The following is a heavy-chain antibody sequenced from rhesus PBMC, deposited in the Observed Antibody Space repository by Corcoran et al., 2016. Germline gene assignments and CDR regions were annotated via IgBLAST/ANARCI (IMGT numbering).Heavy chain of an antibody. Sequence: GKGLEWIGYISGSSGSTYYNPSLKSRVTISTDTSKNLFSLKLSSVTAADTAVYYCARGSGSWNVLGAYWGQGVLVTVSS. V-gene: IGHV4-65*01. D-gene: IGHD6-25*01. CDR2: ISGSSGST. CDR3: ARGSGSWNVLGAY. J-gene: IGHJ4*01.